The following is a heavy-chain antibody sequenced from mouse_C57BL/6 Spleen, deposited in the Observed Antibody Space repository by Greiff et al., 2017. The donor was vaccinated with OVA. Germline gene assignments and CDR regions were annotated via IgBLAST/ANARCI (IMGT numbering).Heavy chain of an antibody. V-gene: IGHV3-6*01. Sequence: EVQLQQSGPGLVKPSQSLSLTCSVTGYSITSGYYWNWIRQFPGNKLEWMGYISYDGSNNYNPSLKNRISITRDTSKNQFFLKLNSVTTEDTATYYCARDRGYRYFDYWGQGTTLTVSS. CDR1: GYSITSGYY. CDR2: ISYDGSN. J-gene: IGHJ2*01. CDR3: ARDRGYRYFDY. D-gene: IGHD3-1*01.